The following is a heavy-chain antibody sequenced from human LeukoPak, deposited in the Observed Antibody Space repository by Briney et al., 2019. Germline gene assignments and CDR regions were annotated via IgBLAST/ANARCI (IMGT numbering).Heavy chain of an antibody. CDR3: ARAGSHWHYVY. J-gene: IGHJ4*02. CDR1: GFTFSGFS. CDR2: IKQDGSER. Sequence: GGSLRLSCAASGFTFSGFSMSWVRQSPTKGLEWVANIKQDGSERYYVDSVKGRFTISRDNAKNSLSLQMNNLRVENTAVYYCARAGSHWHYVYWGQGTVVTVSS. D-gene: IGHD3-10*01. V-gene: IGHV3-7*01.